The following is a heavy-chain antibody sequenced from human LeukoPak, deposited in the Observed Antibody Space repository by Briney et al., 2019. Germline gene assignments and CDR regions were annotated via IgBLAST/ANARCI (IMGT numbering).Heavy chain of an antibody. CDR3: ARDGVVVPAAMYAFDI. Sequence: HSGGSLRLSCAASGFTFSSYSMNWVRQAPGKGLEWVSYISSSSSTIYYADSVKGRFTISRDNAKNSLYLQMNSLRAEDTAVYYCARDGVVVPAAMYAFDIWGQGTMVTVSS. CDR1: GFTFSSYS. D-gene: IGHD2-2*01. V-gene: IGHV3-48*04. J-gene: IGHJ3*02. CDR2: ISSSSSTI.